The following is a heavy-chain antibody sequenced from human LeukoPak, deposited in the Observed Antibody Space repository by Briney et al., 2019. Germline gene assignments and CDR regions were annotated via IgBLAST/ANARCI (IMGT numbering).Heavy chain of an antibody. J-gene: IGHJ4*02. Sequence: SETLSLTCAVYGGSFSGYYWSWIRQPPGKGLEWIGEINHSGSTNYNPSLKSRVTISVDTSKNQFSLKLSSVTAADTAVYYCAREHPGVGATGFGDYWGQGILVTVSS. V-gene: IGHV4-34*01. D-gene: IGHD1-26*01. CDR1: GGSFSGYY. CDR2: INHSGST. CDR3: AREHPGVGATGFGDY.